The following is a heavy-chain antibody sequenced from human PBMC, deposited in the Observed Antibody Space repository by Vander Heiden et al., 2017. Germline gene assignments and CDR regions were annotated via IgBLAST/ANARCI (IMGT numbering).Heavy chain of an antibody. V-gene: IGHV3-23*01. D-gene: IGHD3-3*01. CDR2: ISGSGGST. CDR1: GFTFTSYA. J-gene: IGHJ3*02. Sequence: EVQLLESGGGLVQPGGSLSLPCADSGFTFTSYAMSWVRQAPGKGLEWVSAISGSGGSTYYADSVKGRFTISRDNSKNTLYLQMNSLRAEDTAVYYCAKSDPEWLLNAFDIWGQGTMVTVSS. CDR3: AKSDPEWLLNAFDI.